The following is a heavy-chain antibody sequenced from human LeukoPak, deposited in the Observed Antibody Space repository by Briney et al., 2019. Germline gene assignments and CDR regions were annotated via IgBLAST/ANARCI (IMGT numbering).Heavy chain of an antibody. CDR2: IYHSGST. J-gene: IGHJ6*03. CDR1: GYSIRGGYY. D-gene: IGHD6-19*01. Sequence: SETLSLTCTVSGYSIRGGYYWGWIRQPPGKGLEWIGSIYHSGSTYYNPSLKSRVGISIDTSKNQFSLKLTSVTAADTAVYYCAKGFYSSGWTHFYYYYMDVWGKGTTVTVSS. CDR3: AKGFYSSGWTHFYYYYMDV. V-gene: IGHV4-38-2*02.